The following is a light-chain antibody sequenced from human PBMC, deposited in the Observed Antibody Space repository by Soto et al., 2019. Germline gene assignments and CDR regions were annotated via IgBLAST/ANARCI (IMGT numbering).Light chain of an antibody. V-gene: IGKV1-39*01. CDR3: QQSYSTPLT. CDR1: QNIKTY. J-gene: IGKJ4*01. Sequence: DIRTTQSPSSLSASVGDRVTITCRASQNIKTYLNWYQHKLGEAPKLLIYDASNLQGGVPSRFSGSRSGTDFTLTISSLQPEDFATYYCQQSYSTPLTFGGGTKVEIK. CDR2: DAS.